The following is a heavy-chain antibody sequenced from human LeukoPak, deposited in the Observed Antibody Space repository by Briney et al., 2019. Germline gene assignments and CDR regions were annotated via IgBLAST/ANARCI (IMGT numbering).Heavy chain of an antibody. CDR2: IKNDGSST. V-gene: IGHV3-74*01. CDR3: AKDHFVSHRALYYYYGMDV. J-gene: IGHJ6*02. D-gene: IGHD2/OR15-2a*01. CDR1: GFTFSTYW. Sequence: GGSLRLSCAASGFTFSTYWLHWVRQAPGKGLVWVSGIKNDGSSTTYADSVKGRFTISRDNSKNTLYLQMNSLRAEDTAVYYCAKDHFVSHRALYYYYGMDVWGQGTTVTVS.